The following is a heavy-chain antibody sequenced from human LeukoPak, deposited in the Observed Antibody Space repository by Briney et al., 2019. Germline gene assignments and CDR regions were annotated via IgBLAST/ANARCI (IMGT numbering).Heavy chain of an antibody. D-gene: IGHD4-23*01. Sequence: GGSLRLSCAASGFTVSSNYMSWVRQAPGKGLEWVAIIYSSGSTYYAVSVKGRFTISRDNSKNTLYLQMNSLRPEDTAVYYCARENSGGNWVDYWGQGTLVTVSS. J-gene: IGHJ5*01. CDR2: IYSSGST. CDR1: GFTVSSNY. CDR3: ARENSGGNWVDY. V-gene: IGHV3-66*01.